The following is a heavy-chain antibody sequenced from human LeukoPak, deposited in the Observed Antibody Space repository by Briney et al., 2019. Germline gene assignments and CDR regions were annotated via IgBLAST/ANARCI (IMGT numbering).Heavy chain of an antibody. V-gene: IGHV4-61*02. CDR2: IYTSGST. J-gene: IGHJ6*04. CDR1: GGSISSGSYY. CDR3: ASDLRDV. Sequence: SETLSLTCTVSGGSISSGSYYWSWIRQPAGKGLEWIGRIYTSGSTNYNPSPKSRVTISVDTSKNQFSLKLSSVTAADTAVYYCASDLRDVWGKGTTVTVSS.